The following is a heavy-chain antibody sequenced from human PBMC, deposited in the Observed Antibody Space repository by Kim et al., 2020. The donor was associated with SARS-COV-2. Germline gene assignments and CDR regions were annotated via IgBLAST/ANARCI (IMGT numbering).Heavy chain of an antibody. V-gene: IGHV3-33*01. D-gene: IGHD7-27*01. J-gene: IGHJ6*02. CDR1: GFTFSSYG. CDR2: IWYDGSNK. CDR3: ARDSSLAGEGYYYYYGMDV. Sequence: GGSLRLSCAASGFTFSSYGMHWVRQAPGKGLEWVAVIWYDGSNKYYADSVKGRFTISRDNSKNTLYLQMNSLRAEDTAVYYCARDSSLAGEGYYYYYGMDVWGQGTTVTVSS.